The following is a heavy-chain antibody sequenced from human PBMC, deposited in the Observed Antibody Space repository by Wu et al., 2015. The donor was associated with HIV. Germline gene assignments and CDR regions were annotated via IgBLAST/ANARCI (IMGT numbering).Heavy chain of an antibody. V-gene: IGHV1-2*02. J-gene: IGHJ3*02. D-gene: IGHD3-22*01. CDR1: GYTFTGYY. Sequence: QVQLVQSGAEVKKPGASVKVSCKASGYTFTGYYMHWVRQAPGQGLEWMGWINPNSGGTNYAQKFQGRVTMTRDTSISTAYMELSRLRSDDTAVYYCARGVYDSSGSIESDAFDIWGQGTMVTVSS. CDR2: INPNSGGT. CDR3: ARGVYDSSGSIESDAFDI.